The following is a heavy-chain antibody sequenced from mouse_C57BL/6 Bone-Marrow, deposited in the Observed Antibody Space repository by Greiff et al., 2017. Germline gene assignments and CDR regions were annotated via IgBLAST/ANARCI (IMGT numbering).Heavy chain of an antibody. CDR3: ARWTGWYFDV. CDR2: INPSTGGT. J-gene: IGHJ1*03. Sequence: EVQLQQSGPELVKPGASVKISCKASGYSFTGYYMHWVKQSPEKSLEWIGEINPSTGGTTYNQKFKAKATLTVDKSSSTAYMQLKSLTSEDSAVYYCARWTGWYFDVWGTGTTVTVSS. CDR1: GYSFTGYY. V-gene: IGHV1-42*01.